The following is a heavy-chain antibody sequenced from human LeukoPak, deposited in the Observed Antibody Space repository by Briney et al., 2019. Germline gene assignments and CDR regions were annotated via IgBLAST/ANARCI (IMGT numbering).Heavy chain of an antibody. V-gene: IGHV3-11*01. CDR3: AGGPVSYPYYYYMDV. Sequence: TGGSLRLSCAASGFSFSDYYMSWIRQAPGKGLEWVSYISSSGSTIYYADSVKGRFTISRDNAKNSLYLQMNSLRAEHTAVYYCAGGPVSYPYYYYMDVWGKGTTVTVSS. D-gene: IGHD1-26*01. CDR2: ISSSGSTI. CDR1: GFSFSDYY. J-gene: IGHJ6*03.